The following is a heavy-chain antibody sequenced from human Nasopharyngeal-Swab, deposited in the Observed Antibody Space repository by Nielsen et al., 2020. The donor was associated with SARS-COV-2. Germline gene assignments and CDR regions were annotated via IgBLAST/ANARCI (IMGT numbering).Heavy chain of an antibody. CDR3: SRDLTAAGGYQYYGMDV. D-gene: IGHD6-13*01. V-gene: IGHV3-53*01. Sequence: GESLKISCAASGFTVSSYYMSWVRQAPGKGLEWVSVIYSGGSTYYADSVKGRFTISRDNSKNTLYLQMNSLRAEDTAVYYCSRDLTAAGGYQYYGMDVWGQGTTVTVSS. CDR1: GFTVSSYY. J-gene: IGHJ6*02. CDR2: IYSGGST.